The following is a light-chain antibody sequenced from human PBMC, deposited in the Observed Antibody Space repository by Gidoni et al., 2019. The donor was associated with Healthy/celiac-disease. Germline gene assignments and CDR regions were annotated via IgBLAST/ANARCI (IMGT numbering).Light chain of an antibody. J-gene: IGKJ1*01. CDR3: QQSYSTPPLT. CDR2: AAS. V-gene: IGKV1-39*01. Sequence: SASVGDRVTITCRASQSISSYLNWYQQKPGKAPKLLIYAASSLQSGVPSRFSGSGSGTDFTLTISSLQPEDFATYYCQQSYSTPPLTFGQGTKVEIK. CDR1: QSISSY.